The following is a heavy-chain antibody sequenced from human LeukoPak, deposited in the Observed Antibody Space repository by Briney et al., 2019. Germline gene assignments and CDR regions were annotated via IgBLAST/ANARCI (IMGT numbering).Heavy chain of an antibody. Sequence: GGSLRLSCTASGITFISAWMNWVRQAPGKGLEWVSVIYSDGSTYYADSVKGRFTISRDNSKNTLYLQMNSLRAEDTAVYYCARVPGNYGGNSWFDYWGQGTLVTVSS. CDR1: GITFISAW. D-gene: IGHD4-23*01. CDR2: IYSDGST. CDR3: ARVPGNYGGNSWFDY. V-gene: IGHV3-53*01. J-gene: IGHJ4*02.